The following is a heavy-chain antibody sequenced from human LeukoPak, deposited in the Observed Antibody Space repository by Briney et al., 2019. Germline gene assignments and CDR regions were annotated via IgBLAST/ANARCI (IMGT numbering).Heavy chain of an antibody. V-gene: IGHV3-23*01. D-gene: IGHD3-16*01. CDR3: SNGGGGF. Sequence: PGGSLRLPCAASRFTFSSYVMSWVRQAPGKGLEWVSSITGSGTGTFYADSVRGRFTISRDNSKKKVYLQMNSLRVEDTAVYYCSNGGGGFWGQGTLVTVSS. CDR2: ITGSGTGT. CDR1: RFTFSSYV. J-gene: IGHJ4*02.